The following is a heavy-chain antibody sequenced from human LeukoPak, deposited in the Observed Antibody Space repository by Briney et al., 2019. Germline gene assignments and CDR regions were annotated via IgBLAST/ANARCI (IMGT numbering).Heavy chain of an antibody. CDR3: ARAFGGRGYCSGGSCYPFYY. D-gene: IGHD2-15*01. CDR1: GYSISSGFY. J-gene: IGHJ4*02. V-gene: IGHV4-38-2*02. CDR2: IFRSGST. Sequence: SETLSLTCSVSGYSISSGFYWGWIRQPPGRGLEWIGNIFRSGSTYYNTSLKSRVTISVDTSKNQFSLKLSSVTAADTAVYYCARAFGGRGYCSGGSCYPFYYWGQGTLVTVSS.